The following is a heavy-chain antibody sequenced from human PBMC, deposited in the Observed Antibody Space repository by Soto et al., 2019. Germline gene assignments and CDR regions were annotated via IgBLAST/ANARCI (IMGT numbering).Heavy chain of an antibody. CDR1: GFTFSSYS. J-gene: IGHJ4*02. Sequence: EVQLVESGGGLVKPGGSLRLSCAASGFTFSSYSMNWVRQAPGKGLEWVSSISSSSSYIYYADSVKGRFTISRDNAKNSLYLQMISLRAEDTAVYYCARDVYSSSRYFDYWGQGTLVTVSS. V-gene: IGHV3-21*01. CDR3: ARDVYSSSRYFDY. D-gene: IGHD6-6*01. CDR2: ISSSSSYI.